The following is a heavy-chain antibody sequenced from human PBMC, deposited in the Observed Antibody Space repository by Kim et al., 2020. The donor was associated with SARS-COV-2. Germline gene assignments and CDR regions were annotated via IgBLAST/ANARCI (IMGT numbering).Heavy chain of an antibody. CDR3: ARDYWEARGY. J-gene: IGHJ4*02. Sequence: SETLSLTCTVSGYSISSGYYWGWIRQPPGKGLEWIGSIYHSGSTYYNPSLKSRVTISVDTSKNQFSLKLSSVTAADTAVYYCARDYWEARGYWGQGTLVTVSS. V-gene: IGHV4-38-2*02. D-gene: IGHD1-26*01. CDR2: IYHSGST. CDR1: GYSISSGYY.